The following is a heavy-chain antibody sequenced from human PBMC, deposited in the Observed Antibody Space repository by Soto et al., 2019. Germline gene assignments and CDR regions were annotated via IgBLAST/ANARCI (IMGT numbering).Heavy chain of an antibody. CDR3: ASTSGSGWTYYYYGMDV. D-gene: IGHD6-19*01. CDR1: GGTFSSYA. Sequence: QVQLVQSGAEVKKPGSSVKVSCKASGGTFSSYAISWVRQAPGQGLEWLGGIIPIFGTANYAQKFQGRVTITADESTSTAYMELSSLRSEDTAVYYCASTSGSGWTYYYYGMDVWGQGTTVTVSS. CDR2: IIPIFGTA. V-gene: IGHV1-69*01. J-gene: IGHJ6*02.